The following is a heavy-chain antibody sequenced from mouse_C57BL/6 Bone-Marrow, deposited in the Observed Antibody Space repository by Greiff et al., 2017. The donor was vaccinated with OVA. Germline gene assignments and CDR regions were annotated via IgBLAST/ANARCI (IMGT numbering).Heavy chain of an antibody. Sequence: VHVKQSGAELVRPGASVKLSCTASGFNIKDDYMHWVKQRPEQGLEWIGWIDPENGDTEYASKFQGKATITADTSSNTAYLQRSSLTSEDTAVYYWTRPGDYWGQGTTLTVSS. V-gene: IGHV14-4*01. CDR2: IDPENGDT. CDR1: GFNIKDDY. CDR3: TRPGDY. D-gene: IGHD1-2*01. J-gene: IGHJ2*01.